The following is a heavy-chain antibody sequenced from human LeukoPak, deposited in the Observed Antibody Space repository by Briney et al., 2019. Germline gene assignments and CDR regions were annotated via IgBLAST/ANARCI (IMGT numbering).Heavy chain of an antibody. J-gene: IGHJ6*03. CDR2: IWYDGAHI. V-gene: IGHV3-33*03. Sequence: PGRSLRLSCAASGLILSSFGVHWVRQAPGKGLEWVAVIWYDGAHIYYGDSVKGRFTISRDNAKNSLYLQMNSLRAEDTAVYYCATQSGKPTQNYYMDVWGKGTTVTVSS. CDR1: GLILSSFG. CDR3: ATQSGKPTQNYYMDV.